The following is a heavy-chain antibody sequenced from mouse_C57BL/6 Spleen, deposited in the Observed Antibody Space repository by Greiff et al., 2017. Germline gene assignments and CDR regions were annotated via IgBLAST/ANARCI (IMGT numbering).Heavy chain of an antibody. CDR1: GYTFTSYD. D-gene: IGHD2-2*01. J-gene: IGHJ1*03. V-gene: IGHV1-85*01. CDR3: ARDGYDGYWYFDV. Sequence: QVQLKESGPELVKPGASVKLSCKASGYTFTSYDINWVKQRPGQGLEWIGWIYPRDGSTKYNEKFKGKATLTVDTSSSTAYMELHSLTSEDSAVYFCARDGYDGYWYFDVWGTGTTVTVSS. CDR2: IYPRDGST.